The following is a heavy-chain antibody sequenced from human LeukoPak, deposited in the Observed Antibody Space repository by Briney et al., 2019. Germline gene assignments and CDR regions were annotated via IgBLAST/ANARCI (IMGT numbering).Heavy chain of an antibody. Sequence: GGSLRLSCAASGFTFSNYDMNWVRQAPGKGLEWVSYISSSGSSIYYADSVKGRFTISRDNAKNSLYLQMKSLRAEDTAVYYCARADYGDPLDYWGQGTLVTVSS. D-gene: IGHD4-17*01. V-gene: IGHV3-48*03. CDR3: ARADYGDPLDY. CDR2: ISSSGSSI. CDR1: GFTFSNYD. J-gene: IGHJ4*02.